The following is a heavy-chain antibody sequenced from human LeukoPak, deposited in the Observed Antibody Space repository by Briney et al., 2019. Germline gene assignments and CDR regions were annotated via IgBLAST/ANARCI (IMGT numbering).Heavy chain of an antibody. Sequence: ASVKVSCKASGGTFSIYAISWVRQAPGQGLEWMGGIIPIFGTANYAQKFQGRVTITADESTSTAYMELSSLRSEDTAVYYCAREVYYYDSSGYSMYYYGMDVWGQGTTVTVSS. J-gene: IGHJ6*02. CDR1: GGTFSIYA. V-gene: IGHV1-69*13. CDR2: IIPIFGTA. CDR3: AREVYYYDSSGYSMYYYGMDV. D-gene: IGHD3-22*01.